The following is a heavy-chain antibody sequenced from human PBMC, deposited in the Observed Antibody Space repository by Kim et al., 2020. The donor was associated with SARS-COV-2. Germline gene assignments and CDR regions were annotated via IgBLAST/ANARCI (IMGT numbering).Heavy chain of an antibody. V-gene: IGHV3-30-3*01. Sequence: GGSLRLSCAASGFTFSSYAMHWVRQAPGKGLEWVAVISYDGSNKYYADSVKGRFTISRDNSKNTLYLQMNSLRAEDTAVYYCARDSRVVRYCSSTSCLGYYMDIWGKGTTVTVSS. J-gene: IGHJ6*03. CDR1: GFTFSSYA. D-gene: IGHD2-2*01. CDR3: ARDSRVVRYCSSTSCLGYYMDI. CDR2: ISYDGSNK.